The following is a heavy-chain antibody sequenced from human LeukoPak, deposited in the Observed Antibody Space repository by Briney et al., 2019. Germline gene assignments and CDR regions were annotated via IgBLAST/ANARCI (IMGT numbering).Heavy chain of an antibody. D-gene: IGHD3-9*01. V-gene: IGHV4-59*02. CDR1: GGSVSSHY. CDR2: IYYSGST. J-gene: IGHJ4*02. Sequence: PSETLSLTCTVSGGSVSSHYWSWIRQAPGKGLEWIGYIYYSGSTNYNPSLKSRVTISVDTSKNQFSLKLSSVTAADTAVYYCARTYYDILTGLHFDYWGQGTLVTVSS. CDR3: ARTYYDILTGLHFDY.